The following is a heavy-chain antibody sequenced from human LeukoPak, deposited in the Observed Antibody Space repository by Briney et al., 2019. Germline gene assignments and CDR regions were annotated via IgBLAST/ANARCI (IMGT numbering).Heavy chain of an antibody. CDR1: GGSISSGGYS. CDR2: IYHSGST. V-gene: IGHV4-30-2*01. Sequence: SETLSLTCAVSGGSISSGGYSWSWIRQPPGKGLEWIGYIYHSGSTYYNPSLKSRVTISVDRSKNQLSLELSSVTAADTAVYYCARIGSSGFFDYWGQGTLVTVSS. D-gene: IGHD6-19*01. CDR3: ARIGSSGFFDY. J-gene: IGHJ4*02.